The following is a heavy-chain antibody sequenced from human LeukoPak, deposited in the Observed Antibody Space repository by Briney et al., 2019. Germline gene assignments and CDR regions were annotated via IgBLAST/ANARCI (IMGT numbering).Heavy chain of an antibody. V-gene: IGHV3-73*01. Sequence: PGGSLRLSCAASGFTFSGSAMHWVRQASGKGLEWVGRIRSKANNYATAYAASVKGRFTISRDDSKNTAYLQMNSLKTEDTAVYYCTRIGGEDSMVNWFDPWGQGTLVTVSS. CDR1: GFTFSGSA. CDR2: IRSKANNYAT. D-gene: IGHD3-10*01. CDR3: TRIGGEDSMVNWFDP. J-gene: IGHJ5*02.